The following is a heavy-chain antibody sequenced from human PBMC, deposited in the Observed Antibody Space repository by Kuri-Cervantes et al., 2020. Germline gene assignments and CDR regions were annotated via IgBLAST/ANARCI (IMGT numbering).Heavy chain of an antibody. V-gene: IGHV4-34*01. D-gene: IGHD6-13*01. J-gene: IGHJ4*02. CDR3: ARITAAGGVDY. CDR2: VYYSGTT. CDR1: GGSFSGYY. Sequence: SETLSLTCAVYGGSFSGYYWSWIRLPPGKRLEWIGSVYYSGTTYYSPSLKSRVTISVDTSKSQFSLKLSSVTAADTAVYYCARITAAGGVDYWGQGTLVTVSS.